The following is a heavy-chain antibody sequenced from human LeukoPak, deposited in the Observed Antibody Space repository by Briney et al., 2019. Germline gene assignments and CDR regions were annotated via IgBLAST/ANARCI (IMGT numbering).Heavy chain of an antibody. J-gene: IGHJ4*02. CDR2: IKGDGSKK. V-gene: IGHV3-7*03. D-gene: IGHD6-13*01. Sequence: GGSLRLSCVASEFTFSNYWMTWVRQAPGKRLEWVANIKGDGSKKHYLGSVEGRFTISRDDAKNSVYLQMNSLRAEDTAVYYCARDFSNSSWYRATAGLDSWGQGALVSVSS. CDR3: ARDFSNSSWYRATAGLDS. CDR1: EFTFSNYW.